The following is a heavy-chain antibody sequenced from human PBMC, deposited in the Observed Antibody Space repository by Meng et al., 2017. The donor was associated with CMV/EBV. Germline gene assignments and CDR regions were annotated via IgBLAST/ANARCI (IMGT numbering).Heavy chain of an antibody. CDR3: ASVGGMDV. Sequence: ETLSLTCAASGFTSSSYWMHWVRQAPGKGLVWVSRINSDGSSTSYADSVKGRFTISRDNAKNTLYLQMNSLRAEDTAVYYCASVGGMDVWGQGTTVTVSS. D-gene: IGHD3-10*01. J-gene: IGHJ6*02. CDR2: INSDGSST. CDR1: GFTSSSYW. V-gene: IGHV3-74*01.